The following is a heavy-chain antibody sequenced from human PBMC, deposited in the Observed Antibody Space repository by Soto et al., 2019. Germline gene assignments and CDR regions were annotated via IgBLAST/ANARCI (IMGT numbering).Heavy chain of an antibody. D-gene: IGHD3-22*01. V-gene: IGHV3-66*01. CDR1: GLTVSTNY. CDR3: ARVTTLAFDY. J-gene: IGHJ4*02. Sequence: GGSLRLSCAAPGLTVSTNYMSWVRQAPGKGLEWVSIMYSDGRTYHADSVKGRFTISRDNSKNMLYLQMNSLRAEDTAVYYCARVTTLAFDYWGQGTLVTVSS. CDR2: MYSDGRT.